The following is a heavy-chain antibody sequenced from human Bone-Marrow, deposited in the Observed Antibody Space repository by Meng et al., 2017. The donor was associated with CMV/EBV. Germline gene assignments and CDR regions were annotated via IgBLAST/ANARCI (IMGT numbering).Heavy chain of an antibody. CDR3: ARIRYSGSYWGSYYFDY. CDR1: GYTFTSYY. D-gene: IGHD1-26*01. CDR2: INPSGGST. V-gene: IGHV1-46*01. J-gene: IGHJ4*02. Sequence: GYTFTSYYMHWVRQAPGQGLEWMGIINPSGGSTSYAQKFQGRVTMTRDTSTSTVYMELSSLRSEDTAVYYCARIRYSGSYWGSYYFDYWGQGTLVTVSS.